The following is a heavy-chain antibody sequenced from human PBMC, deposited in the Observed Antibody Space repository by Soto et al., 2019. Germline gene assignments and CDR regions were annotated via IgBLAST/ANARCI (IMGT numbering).Heavy chain of an antibody. J-gene: IGHJ4*02. CDR3: AKRGQRHIVVVPAAIDY. CDR1: GFTFSSYA. CDR2: ISGSGGST. V-gene: IGHV3-23*01. Sequence: GGSLRLSCAASGFTFSSYAMSWVRQAPGKGLEWVSAISGSGGSTYYADSVKGRFTISRDNSKNTLYLQMNSLRAEDTAVYYCAKRGQRHIVVVPAAIDYWGQGTLVTVSS. D-gene: IGHD2-2*01.